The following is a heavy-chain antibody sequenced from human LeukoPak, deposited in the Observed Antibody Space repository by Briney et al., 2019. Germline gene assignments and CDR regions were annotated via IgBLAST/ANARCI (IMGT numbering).Heavy chain of an antibody. Sequence: TSETLSLTCTVSGASISGSSHYFWSWIRQPPGKGLECIGYIYSSGSTNYNPSLKSRVTISVDTSKNQFSLKLSSVTAADTAVYYCARARNYYDSSGFYYEGDAFDIWGQGTMVTVSS. J-gene: IGHJ3*02. D-gene: IGHD3-22*01. CDR3: ARARNYYDSSGFYYEGDAFDI. CDR1: GASISGSSHYF. CDR2: IYSSGST. V-gene: IGHV4-61*01.